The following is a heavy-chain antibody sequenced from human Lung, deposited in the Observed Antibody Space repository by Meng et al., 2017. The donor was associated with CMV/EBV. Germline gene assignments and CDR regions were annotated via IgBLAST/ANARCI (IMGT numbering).Heavy chain of an antibody. Sequence: GESLKISCAASGFTFSSHAMSWVRQAPGKGLEWVSVIYSGGSSTYYADSVKGRFTISRDNSKNTLYLQMNRLRAEDTAVYYCAKDGQGYCSSSDYYYGMDVWGQGTTVTVSS. CDR1: GFTFSSHA. D-gene: IGHD6-6*01. CDR2: IYSGGSST. CDR3: AKDGQGYCSSSDYYYGMDV. J-gene: IGHJ6*02. V-gene: IGHV3-23*03.